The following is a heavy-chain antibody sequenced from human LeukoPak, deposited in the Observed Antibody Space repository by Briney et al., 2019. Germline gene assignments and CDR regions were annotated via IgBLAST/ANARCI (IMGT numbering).Heavy chain of an antibody. CDR1: GFTFSSYA. V-gene: IGHV3-23*01. CDR3: AKRSYYGSGSYFDY. J-gene: IGHJ4*02. Sequence: GGSLRLSCAASGFTFSSYAMSWVRQAPGKGLEWISAISGSGGSTYYADSVKGRFTISRDNSKNTLYLQMNSLRAEDTAVYYCAKRSYYGSGSYFDYWGQGTLVTVSS. D-gene: IGHD3-10*01. CDR2: ISGSGGST.